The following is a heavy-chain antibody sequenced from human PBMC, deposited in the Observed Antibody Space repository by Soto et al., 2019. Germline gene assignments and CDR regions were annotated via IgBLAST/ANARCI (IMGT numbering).Heavy chain of an antibody. D-gene: IGHD3-16*01. J-gene: IGHJ5*02. CDR3: ASEYYDYVLGSYRNWFDP. Sequence: QVQLQESGPGLVKPSGTLSLTCAVSGGSISSSNWWSWVRQPPGKGLEWIGEIYHSGSTNYNPSLKSQVTISVDKSKNQFSLKLSAVTAADTAVYYCASEYYDYVLGSYRNWFDPWGQGTLVTVSS. CDR1: GGSISSSNW. CDR2: IYHSGST. V-gene: IGHV4-4*02.